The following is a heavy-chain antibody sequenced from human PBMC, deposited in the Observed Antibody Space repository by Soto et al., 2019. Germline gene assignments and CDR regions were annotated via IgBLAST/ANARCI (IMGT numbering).Heavy chain of an antibody. CDR3: AAHCSSTSCYTPFYYGMDV. J-gene: IGHJ6*02. CDR1: GGSISSYY. D-gene: IGHD2-2*02. CDR2: IYYSGST. Sequence: QVQLQESGPGLVKPSETLSLTCTVSGGSISSYYWSWMRQPPGKGLEWIGYIYYSGSTNYNPSLKSRVTISVDTSKNQFSLKLSSVTAADTAVYYCAAHCSSTSCYTPFYYGMDVWGQGTTVTVSS. V-gene: IGHV4-59*01.